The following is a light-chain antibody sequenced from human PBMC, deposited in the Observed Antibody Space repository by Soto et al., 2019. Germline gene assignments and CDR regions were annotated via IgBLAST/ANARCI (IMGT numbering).Light chain of an antibody. J-gene: IGKJ1*01. CDR3: QQYNTYPWT. Sequence: DIQVTQAPSTLSASVGDRVTFTCRASQSISSWLAWYQQKPGKAPKLLLYDAYTLQSGVQSRFSGSGSGTDFTLTISRLHPDDFATYYCQQYNTYPWTFGQGTKVDIK. V-gene: IGKV1-5*01. CDR2: DAY. CDR1: QSISSW.